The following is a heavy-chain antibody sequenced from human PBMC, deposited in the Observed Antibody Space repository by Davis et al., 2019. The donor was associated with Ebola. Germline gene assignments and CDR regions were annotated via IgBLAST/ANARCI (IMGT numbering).Heavy chain of an antibody. CDR1: RYTFTSYA. J-gene: IGHJ6*02. Sequence: AASVTVSRMASRYTFTSYAMHWVRQAPGQRLEWMGWINAGNGNTNYSQKFQGRVTITSDTSASTAYMELSSLRSEDTAVYYCARVHRLEGRKYYYYGMDVWGQGTTVTVSS. CDR2: INAGNGNT. V-gene: IGHV1-3*01. D-gene: IGHD1-1*01. CDR3: ARVHRLEGRKYYYYGMDV.